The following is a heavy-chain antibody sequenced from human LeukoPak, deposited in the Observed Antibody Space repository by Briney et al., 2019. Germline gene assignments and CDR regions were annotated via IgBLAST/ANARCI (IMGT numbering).Heavy chain of an antibody. CDR1: GFTFSSYG. D-gene: IGHD3-9*01. J-gene: IGHJ4*02. CDR3: ARAGRGLRYFDWLTYDY. Sequence: GGSLRLSCAASGFTFSSYGMHWVRQAPGKGLEWVAFIRYDGSNKYYADSVKGRFTISRDNAKNTLYLQMNSLRAEDTAVYYCARAGRGLRYFDWLTYDYWGQGTLVTVSS. V-gene: IGHV3-30*02. CDR2: IRYDGSNK.